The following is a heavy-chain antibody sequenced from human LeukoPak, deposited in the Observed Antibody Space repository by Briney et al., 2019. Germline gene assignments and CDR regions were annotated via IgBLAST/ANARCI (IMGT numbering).Heavy chain of an antibody. D-gene: IGHD3-22*01. J-gene: IGHJ3*02. CDR3: ARGWPQDDSSGYAFDI. Sequence: ASVKVSCTASGYAFTGYYMHWVRQAPGPGLEWMGWINPNSGGTNYAQKFQGRVTMTRDTSISTAYMELSRLRSDDTAVYYCARGWPQDDSSGYAFDIWGQGTMVTVSS. CDR1: GYAFTGYY. V-gene: IGHV1-2*02. CDR2: INPNSGGT.